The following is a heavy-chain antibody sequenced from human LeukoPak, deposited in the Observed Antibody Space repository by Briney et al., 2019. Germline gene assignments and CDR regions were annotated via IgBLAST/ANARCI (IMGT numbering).Heavy chain of an antibody. CDR1: GFTFSTYS. D-gene: IGHD4-17*01. CDR3: ARDSYGDANFDS. V-gene: IGHV3-21*04. Sequence: GGSLRLSCAASGFTFSTYSMNWVRQAPGKGLEWVSSISSSSSYIYYADSVKGRFTISRDISKNAVYLQMNSLRAEDTAVYYCARDSYGDANFDSWGQGTLVTVSS. CDR2: ISSSSSYI. J-gene: IGHJ4*02.